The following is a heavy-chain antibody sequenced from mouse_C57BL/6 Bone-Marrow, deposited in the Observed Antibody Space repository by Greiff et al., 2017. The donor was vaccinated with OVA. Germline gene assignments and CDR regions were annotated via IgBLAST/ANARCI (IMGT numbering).Heavy chain of an antibody. J-gene: IGHJ4*01. CDR2: ISYSGST. CDR1: GYSITSDY. V-gene: IGHV3-8*01. D-gene: IGHD2-5*01. Sequence: EVKLVESGPGLAKPSQTLSLTCSATGYSITSDYWNWIRKFPGNKLEYMGYISYSGSTYYNPSLKSRISINRDTSKNQYYLQLHSVTTEDTATYYCARDSNYGDYYAMDYWGQGTSVTVSS. CDR3: ARDSNYGDYYAMDY.